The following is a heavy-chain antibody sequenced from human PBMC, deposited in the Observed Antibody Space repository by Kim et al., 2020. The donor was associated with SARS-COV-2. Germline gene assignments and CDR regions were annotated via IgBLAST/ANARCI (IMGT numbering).Heavy chain of an antibody. D-gene: IGHD3-16*01. CDR3: AREGGRRDYYYYYGMDV. Sequence: ASVKVSCKASGYTFTSYYMHWVRQAPGQGLEWMGIINPSGGSTSYAQKFQGRVTMTRDTSTSTVYMELSSLRSEDTAVYYCAREGGRRDYYYYYGMDVWGQGTTVTVSS. CDR1: GYTFTSYY. V-gene: IGHV1-46*01. J-gene: IGHJ6*02. CDR2: INPSGGST.